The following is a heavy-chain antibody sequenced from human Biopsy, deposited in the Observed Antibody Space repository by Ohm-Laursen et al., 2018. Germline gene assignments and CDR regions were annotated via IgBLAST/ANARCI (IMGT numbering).Heavy chain of an antibody. CDR1: VFSFCVHN. CDR2: IWSSATYK. CDR3: VKDGGQTAPYSFDV. D-gene: IGHD3-16*01. J-gene: IGHJ3*01. V-gene: IGHV3-33*06. Sequence: RSLTLSFAASVFSFCVHNMHWVRWVPRPGLERVAFIWSSATYKAYADSVKGRFTVSRVNSKNTVYLQMNSLSADDTAIYSCVKDGGQTAPYSFDVWGQGTMVTVSS.